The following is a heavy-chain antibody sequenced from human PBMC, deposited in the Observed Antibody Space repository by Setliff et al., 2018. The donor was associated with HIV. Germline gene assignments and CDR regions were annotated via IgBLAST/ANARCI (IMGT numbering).Heavy chain of an antibody. V-gene: IGHV4-4*02. Sequence: SETLSLTCAVSGGSISSSNWWSWVRQPPGKGLEWIGEIYHSGSTNYNSSLKSRVTISVDKSKNLFSLKLSSVTAADTAMYYCARIATYYDTSGYLIPYYFDYWGQGTLVTVSS. D-gene: IGHD3-22*01. CDR3: ARIATYYDTSGYLIPYYFDY. CDR2: IYHSGST. CDR1: GGSISSSNW. J-gene: IGHJ4*02.